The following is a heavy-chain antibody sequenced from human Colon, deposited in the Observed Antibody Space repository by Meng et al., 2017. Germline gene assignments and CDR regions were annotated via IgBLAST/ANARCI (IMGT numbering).Heavy chain of an antibody. CDR1: GFSLSTYGVG. Sequence: QLPLKESVPTLVNPTQTLTLTCTFSGFSLSTYGVGVGWIRQPPGKALDYLALIYWDDDKRYNPSLKNRLTIAKDTSKNQVVLTMTNVDPVDTATYFCAHRLGPPGHSWDVGYFDFWGQGALVTVSS. J-gene: IGHJ4*02. CDR2: IYWDDDK. CDR3: AHRLGPPGHSWDVGYFDF. V-gene: IGHV2-5*02. D-gene: IGHD6-13*01.